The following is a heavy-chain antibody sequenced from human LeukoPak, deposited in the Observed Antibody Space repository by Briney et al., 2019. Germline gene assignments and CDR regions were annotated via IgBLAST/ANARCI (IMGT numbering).Heavy chain of an antibody. J-gene: IGHJ4*02. D-gene: IGHD1-26*01. CDR3: ASFGSD. V-gene: IGHV3-48*01. CDR2: ISSRSSTI. Sequence: GGSLKLSCAASGFTFSNYNMNWVRQAPGKGLEWVSYISSRSSTINYADSVKGRFTISRDNAKNSLYLQMNSLRAEDTAVYYCASFGSDWGQGTLVTVSS. CDR1: GFTFSNYN.